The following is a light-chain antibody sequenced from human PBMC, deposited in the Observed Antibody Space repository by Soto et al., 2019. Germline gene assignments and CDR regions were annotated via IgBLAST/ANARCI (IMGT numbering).Light chain of an antibody. CDR3: MQALQTPLT. V-gene: IGKV2-28*01. Sequence: DLVMTQSPLSLPVTPGEPASISCRSSQSLLHSEGDNSLDWYLQKPGQSPQLLIYLASNRAYGVPDRFSGSGSGTDFTLRISRVEAEDVGVYYCMQALQTPLTFGGGTKVEIK. J-gene: IGKJ4*01. CDR2: LAS. CDR1: QSLLHSEGDNS.